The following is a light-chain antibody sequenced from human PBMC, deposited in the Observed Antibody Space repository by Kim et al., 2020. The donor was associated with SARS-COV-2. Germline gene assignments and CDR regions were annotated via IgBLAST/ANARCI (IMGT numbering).Light chain of an antibody. CDR1: AGAVTSAHF. V-gene: IGLV7-43*01. Sequence: PGGTVTLTCASSAGAVTSAHFPNWLQQRPGQAPRTLIYSTDNKQSWTPARFSGSLLGGKAALTLSGVQPEDEAQYYCLLYYGGVWVFGGGTKLTVL. CDR2: STD. J-gene: IGLJ3*02. CDR3: LLYYGGVWV.